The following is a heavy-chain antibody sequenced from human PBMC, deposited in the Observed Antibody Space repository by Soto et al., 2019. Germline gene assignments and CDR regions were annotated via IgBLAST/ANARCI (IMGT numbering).Heavy chain of an antibody. CDR2: IYYSGST. Sequence: TSETLSLTCTVSGGSISSGDYYWSWIRQPPGKGLEWIGYIYYSGSTYYNPSLKSRVTISVDTSKNQFSLKLSSVTAADTAVYYCAREKADFWSGSNPYYYYYGMDVWGQGTTVTVSS. V-gene: IGHV4-30-4*01. CDR3: AREKADFWSGSNPYYYYYGMDV. D-gene: IGHD3-3*01. J-gene: IGHJ6*02. CDR1: GGSISSGDYY.